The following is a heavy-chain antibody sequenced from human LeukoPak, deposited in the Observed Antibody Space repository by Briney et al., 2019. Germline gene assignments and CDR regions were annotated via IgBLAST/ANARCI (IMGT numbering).Heavy chain of an antibody. CDR1: GFTFSSYS. CDR3: TTERIAYSGYEYH. Sequence: PGGSLRLSCAASGFTFSSYSMNWVRQAPGKGLEWVGRIKSKTDGGTTDYAAPVKGRFTISRDDSKNTLYLQMNSLKTEDTAVYYCTTERIAYSGYEYHWGQGTLVTVSS. CDR2: IKSKTDGGTT. J-gene: IGHJ5*02. V-gene: IGHV3-15*01. D-gene: IGHD5-12*01.